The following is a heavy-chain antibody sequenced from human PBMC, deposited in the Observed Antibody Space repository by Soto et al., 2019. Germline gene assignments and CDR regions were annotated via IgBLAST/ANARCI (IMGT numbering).Heavy chain of an antibody. CDR2: ISTSGSTI. V-gene: IGHV3-11*01. Sequence: GSLRLSCAASGFTFSDYYMSWLRQAPGKGLEWVSYISTSGSTIYYADAVKGRFTISRDNAKNSLYLQMNGLRAEDTAVYYCASLAPPLDYWAQGTLVIGSS. CDR3: ASLAPPLDY. J-gene: IGHJ4*02. D-gene: IGHD5-12*01. CDR1: GFTFSDYY.